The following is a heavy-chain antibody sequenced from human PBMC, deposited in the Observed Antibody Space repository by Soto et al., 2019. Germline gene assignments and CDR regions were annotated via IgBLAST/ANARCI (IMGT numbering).Heavy chain of an antibody. V-gene: IGHV3-48*02. D-gene: IGHD1-1*01. J-gene: IGHJ4*02. CDR1: GFTFSSYS. Sequence: GGSLRLSCAASGFTFSSYSMNWVRQAPGKGLEWVSYISSSSSTIYYADSVKGRFTISRDNAKNSLYLQMNSLRDEDTAVYYCARSSPSRTSPLDDYWGQGTLATVSS. CDR2: ISSSSSTI. CDR3: ARSSPSRTSPLDDY.